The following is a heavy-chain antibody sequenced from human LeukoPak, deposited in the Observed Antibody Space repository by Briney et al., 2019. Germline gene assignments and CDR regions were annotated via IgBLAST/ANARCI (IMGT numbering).Heavy chain of an antibody. V-gene: IGHV1-69*05. CDR3: ARDRSSNLTKKYDFWSGYYRGYYYYYMDV. D-gene: IGHD3-3*01. J-gene: IGHJ6*03. CDR2: IIPIFGTA. Sequence: SVKVSCKASGGTFSSYAISWVRQAPGQGLEWMGGIIPIFGTANYAQKFKGRVTITTDESTSTAYMELSSLRSEDTAVYYCARDRSSNLTKKYDFWSGYYRGYYYYYMDVWGKGTTVTVSS. CDR1: GGTFSSYA.